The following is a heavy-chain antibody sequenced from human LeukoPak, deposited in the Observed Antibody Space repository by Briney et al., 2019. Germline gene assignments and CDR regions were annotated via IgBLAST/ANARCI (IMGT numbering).Heavy chain of an antibody. CDR3: ARDPTVTSQGWFDP. D-gene: IGHD4-17*01. Sequence: PGGSLRLSCAASGFTISGYWMHWVRQAPGKGLEWVSGINWNGGSTGYADSVKGRFTISRDNAKNSLYLQMNSLRAEDTALYYCARDPTVTSQGWFDPWGQGTLVTVSS. V-gene: IGHV3-20*04. CDR1: GFTISGYW. J-gene: IGHJ5*02. CDR2: INWNGGST.